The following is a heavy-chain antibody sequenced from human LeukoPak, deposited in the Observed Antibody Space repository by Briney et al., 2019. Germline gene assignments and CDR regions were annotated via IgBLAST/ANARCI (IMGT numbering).Heavy chain of an antibody. Sequence: PSETLSLTCTVAGGSISSSSYYWGWLRQPPGKGLEWIVGIYYSGSTYYTPSPKSRVTISVDSSKNQFSVKLSSVTAAATAVYYCASGGGSSVAINYYDSSGYRYYYYYYGMDVWGQGTTVTVSS. D-gene: IGHD3-22*01. V-gene: IGHV4-39*01. CDR2: IYYSGST. J-gene: IGHJ6*02. CDR3: ASGGGSSVAINYYDSSGYRYYYYYYGMDV. CDR1: GGSISSSSYY.